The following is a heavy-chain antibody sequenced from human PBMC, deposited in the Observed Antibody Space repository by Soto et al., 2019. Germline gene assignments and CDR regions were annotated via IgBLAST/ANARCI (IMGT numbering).Heavy chain of an antibody. J-gene: IGHJ4*02. D-gene: IGHD1-26*01. Sequence: GGSLRLSCTASGFTFRSYWMSWVRQAPGKGLEWVANIKQDGSEIYYVDSVKGRFTISRDNAKNSLYLQMDSLRAEDTAVYYCARDRLIVGVTASFDYWGQGTLVTVSS. CDR2: IKQDGSEI. V-gene: IGHV3-7*01. CDR1: GFTFRSYW. CDR3: ARDRLIVGVTASFDY.